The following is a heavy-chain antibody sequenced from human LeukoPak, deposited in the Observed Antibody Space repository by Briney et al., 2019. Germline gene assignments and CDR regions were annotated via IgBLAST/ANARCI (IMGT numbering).Heavy chain of an antibody. CDR1: GGSISSYY. D-gene: IGHD3-22*01. CDR2: IYYSGST. V-gene: IGHV4-59*08. CDR3: ARHYPPMDYYDSSGYYYDAFDI. Sequence: SETLSLTCTVSGGSISSYYWSWIRQPPGKGLEWIGYIYYSGSTNYNPSLKSRVTISVDTSKNQFSLKLSSVTAADTAVYYCARHYPPMDYYDSSGYYYDAFDIWGQGTMVTVSS. J-gene: IGHJ3*02.